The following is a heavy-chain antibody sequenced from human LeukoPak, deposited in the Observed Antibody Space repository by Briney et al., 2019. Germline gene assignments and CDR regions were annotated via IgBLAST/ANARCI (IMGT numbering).Heavy chain of an antibody. J-gene: IGHJ4*02. CDR3: AKSGGGWTFDY. CDR2: ISAGGNT. V-gene: IGHV3-23*01. Sequence: GGSLRLSCTASGFTFSSYGMSWVRQATGKGLKWVSSISAGGNTYYADSVKGRFTISRDNSKNTLYLQMNSLRAEDTAIYYCAKSGGGWTFDYWGQGTLVTVSS. D-gene: IGHD2-15*01. CDR1: GFTFSSYG.